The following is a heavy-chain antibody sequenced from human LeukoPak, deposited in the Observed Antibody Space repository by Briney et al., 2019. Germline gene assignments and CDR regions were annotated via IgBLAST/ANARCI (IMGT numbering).Heavy chain of an antibody. Sequence: ASVKVSCKASGYTFTSYDINWVRQATGQGLEWMGWMNPNSGNTGYAQKFQGRVTMTRNTSISTAYMELSSLRSEDTAVYYCARGIAAAGPHYYYYGMDVWGQGTTVTVPS. CDR3: ARGIAAAGPHYYYYGMDV. V-gene: IGHV1-8*01. D-gene: IGHD6-13*01. CDR2: MNPNSGNT. CDR1: GYTFTSYD. J-gene: IGHJ6*02.